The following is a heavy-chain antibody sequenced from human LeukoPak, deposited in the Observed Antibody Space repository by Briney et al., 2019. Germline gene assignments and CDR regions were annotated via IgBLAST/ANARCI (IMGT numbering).Heavy chain of an antibody. J-gene: IGHJ4*02. CDR1: GGSISSSSYY. V-gene: IGHV4-39*07. CDR2: IYYSGST. D-gene: IGHD3-10*01. Sequence: SETLSLTCTVSGGSISSSSYYWGWIRQPPGKGLEWIGSIYYSGSTYYNPSLKSRVTISVDTSKNQFSLKLSSVTAADTAVYYCAKLDGSGAGSSRPPIDYWGQGSLVTVSS. CDR3: AKLDGSGAGSSRPPIDY.